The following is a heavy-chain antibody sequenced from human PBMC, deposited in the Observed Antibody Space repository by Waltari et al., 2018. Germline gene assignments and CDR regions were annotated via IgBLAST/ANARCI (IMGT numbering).Heavy chain of an antibody. CDR3: ARAQEGHDAFDF. CDR1: GAPMNNSY. CDR2: GFTDGKT. V-gene: IGHV4-4*07. Sequence: QVQLQESGPGLVKPSETLSLTCSVAGAPMNNSYWSWVRLPAGRGLEWIGRGFTDGKTHYAASLRSRVTMSMDTSKDQFSLKLTSVTAADTALYYCARAQEGHDAFDFWGQGTMVTVSS. J-gene: IGHJ3*01.